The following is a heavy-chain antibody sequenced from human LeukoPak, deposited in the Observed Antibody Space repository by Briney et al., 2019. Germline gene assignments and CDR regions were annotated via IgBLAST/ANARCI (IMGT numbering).Heavy chain of an antibody. CDR2: IYYSGST. CDR1: GGPISSYY. CDR3: ARLRGSLPPYFDY. J-gene: IGHJ4*02. Sequence: PSETLSLTCTVSGGPISSYYWSWIRQPPGKGLEWIGYIYYSGSTNYNPSLKSRVTISVDTSKNQFSLKLSSVTAADTAVYYCARLRGSLPPYFDYWGQGTLVTVSS. D-gene: IGHD3-10*01. V-gene: IGHV4-59*01.